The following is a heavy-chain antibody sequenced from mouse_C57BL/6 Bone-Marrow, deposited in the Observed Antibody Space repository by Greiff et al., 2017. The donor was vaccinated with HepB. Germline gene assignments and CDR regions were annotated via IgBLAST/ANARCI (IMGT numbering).Heavy chain of an antibody. CDR1: GFTFSDYY. CDR2: ISNGGGST. J-gene: IGHJ4*01. CDR3: ARQKGYYAMDY. V-gene: IGHV5-12*01. Sequence: DVMLVESGGGLVQPGGSLKLSCAASGFTFSDYYMYWVRQTPEKRLEWVAYISNGGGSTYYPDTVKGRSTISRDNAKNTLYLQMSRLKSEDTAMYYCARQKGYYAMDYWGQGTSVTVSS.